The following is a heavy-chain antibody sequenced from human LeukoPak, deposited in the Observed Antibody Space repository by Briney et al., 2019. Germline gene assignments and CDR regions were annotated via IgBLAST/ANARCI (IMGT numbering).Heavy chain of an antibody. CDR3: AGGSGWYWWESSLDY. J-gene: IGHJ4*02. CDR1: GYTFTSYA. V-gene: IGHV1-3*01. Sequence: ASVTVSCKASGYTFTSYAVHWVRQAPGQRLEWMGWINAGNGNTKYSQKFQGRVTITRDTSASTAYMELSSLRSEDTAVYYCAGGSGWYWWESSLDYWGQGTLVTVSS. CDR2: INAGNGNT. D-gene: IGHD6-19*01.